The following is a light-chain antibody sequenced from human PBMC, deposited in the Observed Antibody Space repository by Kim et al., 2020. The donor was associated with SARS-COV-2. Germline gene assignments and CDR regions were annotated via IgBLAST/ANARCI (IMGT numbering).Light chain of an antibody. Sequence: SASVGDRVTITWRASQGIGNWLAWYQQKPGQAPKLLISAASTLQSGVPSRFAGSGSGTEFTLTISSLQPEDFATYYCQQTKILPSFGGGTKVDIK. V-gene: IGKV1-12*02. J-gene: IGKJ4*01. CDR2: AAS. CDR1: QGIGNW. CDR3: QQTKILPS.